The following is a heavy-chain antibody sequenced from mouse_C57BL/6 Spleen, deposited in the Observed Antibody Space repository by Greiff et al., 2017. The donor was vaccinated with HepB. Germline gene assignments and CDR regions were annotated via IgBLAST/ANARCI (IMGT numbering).Heavy chain of an antibody. Sequence: VQLQQSGPELVKPGASVKISCKASGYAFSSSWMNWVKQRPGKGLEWIGRIYPGDGDTNYNGKFKGKATLTADKSSSTAYMQLSSLTSEDSAVYFCARGYSNHYAMDYWGQGTSVTVSS. J-gene: IGHJ4*01. V-gene: IGHV1-82*01. CDR3: ARGYSNHYAMDY. D-gene: IGHD2-5*01. CDR2: IYPGDGDT. CDR1: GYAFSSSW.